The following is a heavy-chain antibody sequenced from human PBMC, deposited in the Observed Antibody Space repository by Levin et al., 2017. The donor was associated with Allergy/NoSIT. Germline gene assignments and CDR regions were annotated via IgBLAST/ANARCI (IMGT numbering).Heavy chain of an antibody. D-gene: IGHD2-15*01. CDR2: IYYGGNT. CDR1: GDSISNSY. CDR3: ARFLGITWSTSSYFDY. Sequence: SETLSLTCTVSGDSISNSYWSWIRQPPGKGLDWIGYIYYGGNTDYNPSLKSRVTISVDTSKNQFSLRLTSVTAADTAIYFCARFLGITWSTSSYFDYWGQGALVTVSS. J-gene: IGHJ4*02. V-gene: IGHV4-59*01.